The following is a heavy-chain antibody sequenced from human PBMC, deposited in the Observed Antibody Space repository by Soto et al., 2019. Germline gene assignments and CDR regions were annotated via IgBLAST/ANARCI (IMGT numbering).Heavy chain of an antibody. Sequence: ASVKVSCKISGHSLTELSIPWVRQAPGKGLEWMGGFDPEDGEAIYAQKWPGRVTVTDEPGTGTADMQLGGLRSDDTVVYYCATPKRLRGAMITNINFGLGGQGTQVTVSS. D-gene: IGHD3-10*01. J-gene: IGHJ4*02. CDR2: FDPEDGEA. V-gene: IGHV1-24*01. CDR3: ATPKRLRGAMITNINFGL. CDR1: GHSLTELS.